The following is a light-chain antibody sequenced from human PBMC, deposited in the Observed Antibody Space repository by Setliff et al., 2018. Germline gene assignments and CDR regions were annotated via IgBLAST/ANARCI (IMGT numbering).Light chain of an antibody. J-gene: IGLJ1*01. V-gene: IGLV2-14*01. CDR1: SSDVGYYNY. Sequence: QSVLTQPASVSGSPGQSITISCTGTSSDVGYYNYVSWYQQHPGKAPKLMIYEVSNRPSGVSNRFSGSKSGNTASLTISGLQAEDEADYYCSSYTSSSTRGFGTGTKATVL. CDR3: SSYTSSSTRG. CDR2: EVS.